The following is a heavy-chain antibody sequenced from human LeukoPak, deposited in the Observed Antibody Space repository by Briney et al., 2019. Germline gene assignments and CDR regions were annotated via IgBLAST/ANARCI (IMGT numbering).Heavy chain of an antibody. CDR2: IKQDGSEK. V-gene: IGHV3-7*01. Sequence: GGSLRLSCAASGFTFSGYWMRWVRQAPGKGLEWMARIKQDGSEKYYVDSVKGRFTISRDNAKNSLYLQMNSLRAEDTAVYYCARDRGAFDIWGQGTLVTVSS. CDR3: ARDRGAFDI. J-gene: IGHJ3*02. CDR1: GFTFSGYW.